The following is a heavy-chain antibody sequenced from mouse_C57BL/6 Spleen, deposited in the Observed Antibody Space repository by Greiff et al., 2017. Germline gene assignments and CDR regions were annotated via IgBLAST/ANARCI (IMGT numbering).Heavy chain of an antibody. CDR1: GFTFSDYY. J-gene: IGHJ2*01. V-gene: IGHV5-16*01. CDR3: ARFGSSWNFDY. Sequence: EVKLMQSEAGLVQPGSSMKLSCKASGFTFSDYYMAWVRQIPEKGLEWVANINYDGSRTYYLESLKSRFIISRDNATNILYLQLSSLKSEDTATYYCARFGSSWNFDYWGQGTTLTVSS. CDR2: INYDGSRT. D-gene: IGHD1-1*01.